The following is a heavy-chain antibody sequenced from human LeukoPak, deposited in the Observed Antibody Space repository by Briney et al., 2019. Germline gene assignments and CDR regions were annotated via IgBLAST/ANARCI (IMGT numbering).Heavy chain of an antibody. CDR3: ARAVGFSYYFDS. V-gene: IGHV3-21*01. CDR2: ISGSSIYI. J-gene: IGHJ4*02. Sequence: GGSLRLSCTASGFPFSNYSMNWVRQAPGKGLEWVSSISGSSIYIYYADSVKGRFTLSRDNAKKSLYLQMNSLRAEDTAVYFCARAVGFSYYFDSWGQGTLVTVSS. CDR1: GFPFSNYS. D-gene: IGHD2-15*01.